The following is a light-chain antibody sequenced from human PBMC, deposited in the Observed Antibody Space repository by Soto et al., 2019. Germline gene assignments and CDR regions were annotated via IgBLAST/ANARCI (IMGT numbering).Light chain of an antibody. Sequence: EIMMTQSPATLSASPGERVTLSCRASQSIYTNLAWYQQIPGQAPRLLIYGASTRAIGIPARFSGSGSGTDFTLTISRLEPEDFGVYYCQQYGSSHTFGQGTRLEIK. CDR3: QQYGSSHT. J-gene: IGKJ5*01. CDR1: QSIYTN. CDR2: GAS. V-gene: IGKV3-15*01.